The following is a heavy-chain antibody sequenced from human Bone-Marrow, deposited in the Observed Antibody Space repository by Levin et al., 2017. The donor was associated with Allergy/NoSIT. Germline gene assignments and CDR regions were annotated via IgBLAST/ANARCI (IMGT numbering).Heavy chain of an antibody. D-gene: IGHD5-12*01. Sequence: PGESLKISCAASGFTFRNYAMSWVRQAPGRGLEWVSGINTSGAATAYAASARGRFTISRDNSKNTLSLQMNSLRAEDTALYYCVKYFLTDADSGPGYWGQGTLVTVSS. CDR1: GFTFRNYA. V-gene: IGHV3-23*01. CDR2: INTSGAAT. CDR3: VKYFLTDADSGPGY. J-gene: IGHJ4*02.